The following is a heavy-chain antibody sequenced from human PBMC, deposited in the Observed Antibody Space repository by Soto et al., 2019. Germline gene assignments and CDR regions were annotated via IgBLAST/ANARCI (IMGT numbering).Heavy chain of an antibody. CDR1: GYTFTSYY. D-gene: IGHD4-17*01. V-gene: IGHV1-46*01. CDR2: INPSGGST. J-gene: IGHJ3*02. Sequence: QVQLVQSGAEVKKPGASVKVSCKASGYTFTSYYMHWVRQAPGQGLEWMGIINPSGGSTSYAQKFQGSVTMTRDTSTSTVYMELSSLRSEDTAVYYCARDFSTVTAVDAFDIWGQGTMVTVSS. CDR3: ARDFSTVTAVDAFDI.